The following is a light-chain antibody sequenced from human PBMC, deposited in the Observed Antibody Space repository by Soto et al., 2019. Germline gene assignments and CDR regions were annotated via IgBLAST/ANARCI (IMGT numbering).Light chain of an antibody. V-gene: IGKV3-20*01. J-gene: IGKJ1*01. CDR2: GAF. CDR1: QSVSSNY. CDR3: QQYGSSPRT. Sequence: EIVLTQSPGTLSLSPGERATFSCRASQSVSSNYLAWYQQKPGQAPRLLIYGAFKRATGIPDRFSGSGSGTDFTLTISRMESEDFAVYCCQQYGSSPRTVAQGTKVDSK.